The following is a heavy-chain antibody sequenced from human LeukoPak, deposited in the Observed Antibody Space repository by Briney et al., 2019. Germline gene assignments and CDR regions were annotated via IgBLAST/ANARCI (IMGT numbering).Heavy chain of an antibody. D-gene: IGHD3-10*01. J-gene: IGHJ4*02. CDR2: ISYDGSNK. V-gene: IGHV3-30*18. Sequence: GGSLRLSCAASRFTFSSYGMHWVRQAPGKGLEWVAVISYDGSNKYYADSVKGRFTISRDNSKNTLYLQMNSLRAEDTAVYYCAKTWVVRGVQEGAVDYWGQGTLVTVSS. CDR3: AKTWVVRGVQEGAVDY. CDR1: RFTFSSYG.